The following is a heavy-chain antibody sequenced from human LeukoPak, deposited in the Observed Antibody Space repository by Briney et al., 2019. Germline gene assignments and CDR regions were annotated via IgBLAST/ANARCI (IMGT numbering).Heavy chain of an antibody. J-gene: IGHJ4*02. D-gene: IGHD6-13*01. Sequence: SETLSLTCAVYGGSFSGYYWSWIRQPPGKGLEWIGEINHSGSTNHNPSLKSRVTISVDTSKNQFSLKLSSVTAADTAVYYCARLVGSSWYREVLRGRDYWGQGTLVTVSS. CDR1: GGSFSGYY. V-gene: IGHV4-34*01. CDR3: ARLVGSSWYREVLRGRDY. CDR2: INHSGST.